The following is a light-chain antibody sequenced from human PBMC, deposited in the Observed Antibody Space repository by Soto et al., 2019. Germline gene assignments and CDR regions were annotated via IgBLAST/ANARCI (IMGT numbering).Light chain of an antibody. Sequence: QSVLTQPASVSGSPGQSITISCSGSSSDVGNGYDSVSWYQQHPGKAPKLMIYEVSKRPSGVPDRFSGSKSGNTASLTVSGLQAEDEADYYCSSYAGSNNYVFGTGTKVTVL. CDR1: SSDVGNGYDS. J-gene: IGLJ1*01. V-gene: IGLV2-8*01. CDR2: EVS. CDR3: SSYAGSNNYV.